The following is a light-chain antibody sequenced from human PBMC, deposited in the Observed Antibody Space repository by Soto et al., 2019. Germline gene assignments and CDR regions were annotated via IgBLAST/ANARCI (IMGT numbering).Light chain of an antibody. CDR2: EVS. Sequence: QSALTQPASVSGSPGQSITISCTGTSSDVDGYNYVSWYQQHPGKAPKLMIYEVSNRPSSVSNRFSGSKSGNTASLTISGLQAEDEADYYCSSYTRSSTSYVFGTGTKVTAL. CDR3: SSYTRSSTSYV. J-gene: IGLJ1*01. CDR1: SSDVDGYNY. V-gene: IGLV2-14*01.